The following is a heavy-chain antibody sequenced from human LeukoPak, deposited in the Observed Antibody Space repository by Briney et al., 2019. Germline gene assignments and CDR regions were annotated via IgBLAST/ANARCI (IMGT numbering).Heavy chain of an antibody. Sequence: ASVKVSCKASGYTFTSYDINWVRQATGQGLEWMGWVNPNSANTAYAQKLHGRVTMTRNTSIITAYMELSRLRSEDTAVYYCAIKLSSGGYWGQGTLVTVSS. CDR3: AIKLSSGGY. D-gene: IGHD3-22*01. V-gene: IGHV1-8*01. CDR2: VNPNSANT. CDR1: GYTFTSYD. J-gene: IGHJ4*02.